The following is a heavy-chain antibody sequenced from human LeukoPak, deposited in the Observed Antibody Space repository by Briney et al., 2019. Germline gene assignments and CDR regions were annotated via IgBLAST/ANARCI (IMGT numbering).Heavy chain of an antibody. CDR3: ARQKQWLVDFDY. CDR2: FDPEDGET. CDR1: GYTLTELS. D-gene: IGHD6-19*01. Sequence: GASVKVSCKVSGYTLTELSMHWVRQAPGKGLEWMGGFDPEDGETIYAQKFQGRVTMTRNTSISTAYMELSSLRSEDTAVYYCARQKQWLVDFDYWGQGTLVTVSS. J-gene: IGHJ4*02. V-gene: IGHV1-24*01.